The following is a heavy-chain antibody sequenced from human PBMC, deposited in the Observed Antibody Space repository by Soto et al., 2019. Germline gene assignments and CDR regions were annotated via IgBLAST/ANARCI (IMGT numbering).Heavy chain of an antibody. CDR1: GYTFTTYA. V-gene: IGHV1-18*01. CDR2: INPNNGDT. Sequence: QVQLLQSGAEVKKPGASVQVSCKASGYTFTTYAVNWLRQAPGQGLEWMGSINPNNGDTKYPRRLQGRDTMTPDSSQSTAYMELMSLISDDTAGYYCARGIAAPGNLYDGVVGHYFDSWGQGTQVTVSS. CDR3: ARGIAAPGNLYDGVVGHYFDS. D-gene: IGHD3-16*01. J-gene: IGHJ4*02.